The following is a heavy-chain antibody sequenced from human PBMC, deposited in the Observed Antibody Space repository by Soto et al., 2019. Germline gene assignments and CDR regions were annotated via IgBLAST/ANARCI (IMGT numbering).Heavy chain of an antibody. Sequence: SETLSLTSPVSGGSISSYYWSWIRQPPGKGLEWIGYIYYSGSTNYNPSLKSRVTISVDTSKNQFSLKLSSVTAADTAVYYCARVHYDSSGYYYGHYYYYGMDVWGQGTTVTVSS. CDR3: ARVHYDSSGYYYGHYYYYGMDV. V-gene: IGHV4-59*01. J-gene: IGHJ6*02. D-gene: IGHD3-22*01. CDR1: GGSISSYY. CDR2: IYYSGST.